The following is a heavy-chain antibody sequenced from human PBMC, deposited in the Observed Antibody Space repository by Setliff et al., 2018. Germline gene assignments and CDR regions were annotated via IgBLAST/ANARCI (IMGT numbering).Heavy chain of an antibody. CDR3: ARSGDYGSGRLSP. Sequence: TFSSYWMSWVRQPPGKGLEWIGSIYYSGSTYYNPSLKSRVTISVDTSKNQFSLKLSSVTAADTAVYYCARSGDYGSGRLSPWGQGTLVTVSS. D-gene: IGHD3-10*01. J-gene: IGHJ5*02. V-gene: IGHV4-39*07. CDR1: TFSSYW. CDR2: IYYSGST.